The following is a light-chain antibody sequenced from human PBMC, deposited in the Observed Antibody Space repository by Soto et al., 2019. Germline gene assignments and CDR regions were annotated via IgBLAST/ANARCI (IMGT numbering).Light chain of an antibody. Sequence: QSALTQPASVSGSPGQSITISCTGTSSDVGGYDYVSWYQQYPGKAPKLMIYDVNTRPSGVSNRFSGSKSGNTASLTISGLQAEDEADYHCSPYTSSNSLVIFGGGTKHTVL. CDR1: SSDVGGYDY. V-gene: IGLV2-14*01. CDR3: SPYTSSNSLVI. J-gene: IGLJ2*01. CDR2: DVN.